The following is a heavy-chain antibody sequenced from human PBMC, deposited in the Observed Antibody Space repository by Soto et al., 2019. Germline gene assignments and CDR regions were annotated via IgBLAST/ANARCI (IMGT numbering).Heavy chain of an antibody. D-gene: IGHD2-15*01. CDR1: GFTFSNYW. V-gene: IGHV3-74*01. CDR2: IDSDGSTT. J-gene: IGHJ4*02. Sequence: GGSLRLSCAASGFTFSNYWMHWVRQAPGRGLVWVSHIDSDGSTTTYADSVEGRFTISRDNAKNTLYLQMNSLRAEDTAVYYCARDGYCSGGSCYSVPVFDYWGQGTLVTVSS. CDR3: ARDGYCSGGSCYSVPVFDY.